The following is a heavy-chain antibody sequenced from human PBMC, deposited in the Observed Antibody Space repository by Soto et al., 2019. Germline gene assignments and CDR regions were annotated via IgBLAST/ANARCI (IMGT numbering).Heavy chain of an antibody. CDR2: IWYDGSNK. CDR1: GFTFSSYG. V-gene: IGHV3-33*01. D-gene: IGHD1-20*01. J-gene: IGHJ4*02. CDR3: ARDIPNNWNGALEY. Sequence: PVGSLRLSCAASGFTFSSYGMHWVRQAPGKGLEWVAVIWYDGSNKYYADSVKGRFTISRDNSKNTLYLQMNSLRAEDTAVYYCARDIPNNWNGALEYWGQGTLVSVSS.